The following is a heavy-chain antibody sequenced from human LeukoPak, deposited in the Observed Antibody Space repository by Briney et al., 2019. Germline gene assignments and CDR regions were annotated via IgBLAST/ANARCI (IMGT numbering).Heavy chain of an antibody. D-gene: IGHD5-18*01. Sequence: GASVKVSCKASGYTFTSYGISWARQAPGQGLEWMGWISAYNGNTNYAQKLQGRVTMTTDTSTSTAYMELRSLRSDDTAVYYCARAAMVFYYYYMDVWGKGTTVTVSS. CDR3: ARAAMVFYYYYMDV. V-gene: IGHV1-18*01. CDR1: GYTFTSYG. CDR2: ISAYNGNT. J-gene: IGHJ6*03.